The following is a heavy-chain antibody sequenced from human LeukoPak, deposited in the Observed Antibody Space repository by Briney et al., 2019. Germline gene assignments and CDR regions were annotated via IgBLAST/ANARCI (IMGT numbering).Heavy chain of an antibody. CDR3: ARQGVRGQGVIDY. J-gene: IGHJ4*02. D-gene: IGHD3-10*01. V-gene: IGHV4-59*08. CDR2: IYYSGST. CDR1: GGSISSYY. Sequence: SETLSLTCTVSGGSISSYYWSWIRQSPGKGLEWIGYIYYSGSTNYNPSLKSRVTISVDTSKNQFSLKLSSVTAADTAVYYCARQGVRGQGVIDYWGQGTLVTVSS.